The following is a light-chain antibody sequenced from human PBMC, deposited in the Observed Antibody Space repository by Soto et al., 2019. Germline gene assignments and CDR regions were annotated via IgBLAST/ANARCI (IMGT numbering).Light chain of an antibody. Sequence: MTQSPVTLAVSPGERATLSCRASQFIGSNLASYQQKPAQPTRLLIYDASTRATGIPARFSGSGSGKAFTITISSLQSEDFSVYYCQQYNNWPALTFGGGTKVDIK. CDR1: QFIGSN. CDR3: QQYNNWPALT. V-gene: IGKV3-15*01. CDR2: DAS. J-gene: IGKJ4*01.